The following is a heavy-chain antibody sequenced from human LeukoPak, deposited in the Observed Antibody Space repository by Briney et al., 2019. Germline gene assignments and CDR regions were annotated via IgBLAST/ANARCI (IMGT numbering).Heavy chain of an antibody. Sequence: SETLSLTCAVCGGSFSGYYWSWIRQPPGKGLEWIGEINHSGSTNYNPSLKSRVTISVDTSKNQFSLKLSSVTAADTAVYYCARVLGVWGSYRYFDYWGQGTLVTVSS. CDR3: ARVLGVWGSYRYFDY. CDR2: INHSGST. CDR1: GGSFSGYY. V-gene: IGHV4-34*01. D-gene: IGHD3-16*02. J-gene: IGHJ4*02.